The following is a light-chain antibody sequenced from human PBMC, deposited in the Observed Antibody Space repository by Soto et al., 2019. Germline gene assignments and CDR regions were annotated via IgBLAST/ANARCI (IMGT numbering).Light chain of an antibody. CDR1: QSVSSN. CDR3: QPYNNWPLT. J-gene: IGKJ4*01. Sequence: EIVMTQSPATLTVTPGERATLSCRASQSVSSNLAWYKQKPGQAPRLLIYGASTRATGIPARFSGSGSGTEFTLTISGLQSEDFAIYYCQPYNNWPLTFGGGTKVESK. CDR2: GAS. V-gene: IGKV3-15*01.